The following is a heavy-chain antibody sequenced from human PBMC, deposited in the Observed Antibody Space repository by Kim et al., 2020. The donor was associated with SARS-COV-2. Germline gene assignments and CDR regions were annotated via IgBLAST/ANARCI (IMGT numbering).Heavy chain of an antibody. J-gene: IGHJ6*02. CDR2: IYPGDSDT. CDR1: GYSFTSYW. D-gene: IGHD6-13*01. CDR3: ARIPEIAAAGTFPYYYYGMEV. Sequence: GESLKISCKGSGYSFTSYWIGRVRQMPGKGLEWMGIIYPGDSDTRYSPSFQGQVTISADKSISTAYLQWSSLKASVTAMYYCARIPEIAAAGTFPYYYYGMEVSGQRATVSVSS. V-gene: IGHV5-51*01.